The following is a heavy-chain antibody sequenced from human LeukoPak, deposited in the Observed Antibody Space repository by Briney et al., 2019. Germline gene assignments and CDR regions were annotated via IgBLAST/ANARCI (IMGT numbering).Heavy chain of an antibody. CDR1: GGSISTYY. CDR2: IYTSGST. Sequence: SETLSLTCTVSGGSISTYYWNWVRQPAGKGLGWIGRIYTSGSTNNPSLKSRVTMSVDTSKNQFSLKLSSVTAADTAVYYCARGGSGRGYNWFDPWGQGTLVTVSS. CDR3: ARGGSGRGYNWFDP. V-gene: IGHV4-4*07. D-gene: IGHD6-19*01. J-gene: IGHJ5*02.